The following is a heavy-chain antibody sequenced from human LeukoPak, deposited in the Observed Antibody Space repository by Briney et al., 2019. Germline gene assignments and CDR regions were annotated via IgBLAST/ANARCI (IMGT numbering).Heavy chain of an antibody. D-gene: IGHD2-2*03. CDR2: INPSGGRT. J-gene: IGHJ4*02. CDR3: ARGPGYCSSTSCYFFDY. CDR1: GYTFTSYY. Sequence: ASVKVSCKASGYTFTSYYMHWVRQAPGQGLKWMGIINPSGGRTSYAQKFQGRVTMTRDTSTSTVYMELSSLRSEDTAVYYCARGPGYCSSTSCYFFDYWGQGTLVTVSS. V-gene: IGHV1-46*01.